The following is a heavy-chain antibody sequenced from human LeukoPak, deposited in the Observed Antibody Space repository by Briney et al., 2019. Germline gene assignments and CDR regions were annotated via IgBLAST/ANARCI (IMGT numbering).Heavy chain of an antibody. CDR1: GFTFSSYA. CDR3: AKDPRPRYCSSTSCYPDEQPREHSGAFDI. V-gene: IGHV3-23*01. J-gene: IGHJ3*02. Sequence: GGSLRLSCAASGFTFSSYAMSWVRQAPGKGLEWVSAISGSGGSTYYADSVKGRFTISRDNSKNTLYLQMNSLRAEDTAVYYCAKDPRPRYCSSTSCYPDEQPREHSGAFDIWGQGTMVTVSS. D-gene: IGHD2-2*01. CDR2: ISGSGGST.